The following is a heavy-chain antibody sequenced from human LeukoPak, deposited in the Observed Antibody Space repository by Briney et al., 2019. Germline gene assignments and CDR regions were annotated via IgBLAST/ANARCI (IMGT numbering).Heavy chain of an antibody. CDR1: GGSFSGYY. D-gene: IGHD1-14*01. CDR2: INHSGGT. Sequence: SETLSLTCAVYGGSFSGYYWSWIRQPPGKGLEWIGEINHSGGTNYNPSLKSRVTISVDTSKNQFSLKLSSVTAADTAVYYCARGGTKYRKHYRVWFDPWGQGTLVTVSS. J-gene: IGHJ5*02. V-gene: IGHV4-34*01. CDR3: ARGGTKYRKHYRVWFDP.